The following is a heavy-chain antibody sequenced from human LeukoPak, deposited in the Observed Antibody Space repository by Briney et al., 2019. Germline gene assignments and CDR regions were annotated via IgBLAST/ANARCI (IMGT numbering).Heavy chain of an antibody. CDR2: MQNSGNS. CDR3: ARDREHSYGRYFAY. D-gene: IGHD5-18*01. CDR1: GGSISTYH. V-gene: IGHV4-59*01. Sequence: SETLSLTCTVSGGSISTYHWNWIRKTPGKGLEWIGFMQNSGNSNYNPSLKGRVSMFVDTSKNQFSLILSSVTTADTAVYYCARDREHSYGRYFAYWGQEILVTVSS. J-gene: IGHJ4*02.